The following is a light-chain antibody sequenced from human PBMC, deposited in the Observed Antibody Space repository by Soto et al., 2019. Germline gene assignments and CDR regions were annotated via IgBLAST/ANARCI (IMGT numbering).Light chain of an antibody. V-gene: IGKV3-20*01. CDR3: QQYGSSGT. J-gene: IGKJ1*01. CDR1: QSVSNNY. Sequence: EIVLTQSPGTLSLSPGERATLSCRASQSVSNNYLAWYQQKPGQAPRLLIYGASNGATGIPDRFSGSGSGTDFTLTISRLEPEDFAVYYCQQYGSSGTFGQGPKVDIK. CDR2: GAS.